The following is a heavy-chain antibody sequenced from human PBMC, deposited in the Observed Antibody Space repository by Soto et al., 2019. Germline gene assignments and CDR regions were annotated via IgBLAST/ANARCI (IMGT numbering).Heavy chain of an antibody. D-gene: IGHD2-2*01. CDR3: ARDRRGYCSSTSCYGPGYYYYYMDV. CDR1: GGTFSSYT. J-gene: IGHJ6*03. Sequence: QVQLVQSGAEVKKPGSSVKASCKASGGTFSSYTISWVRQAPGQGLEWMGRIIPILGIANYAQKFQGRVTITADKSTSTAYMELSSLRSEDTAVYYCARDRRGYCSSTSCYGPGYYYYYMDVWGKGTTVTVSS. V-gene: IGHV1-69*08. CDR2: IIPILGIA.